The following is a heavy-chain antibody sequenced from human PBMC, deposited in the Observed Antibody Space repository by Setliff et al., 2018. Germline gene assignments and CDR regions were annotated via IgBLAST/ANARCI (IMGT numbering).Heavy chain of an antibody. Sequence: SETLSLTCGASGVSITSGHYWGWIRQSPGKGLEWLATIHQRGRTYYNPSLNSRVTISLDTSKNHFSLKLRSVTAEDSAVYYCASPGRDNLDSPFDAFDIWGQGTKVTVSS. V-gene: IGHV4-38-2*01. J-gene: IGHJ3*02. D-gene: IGHD3-3*01. CDR1: GVSITSGHY. CDR3: ASPGRDNLDSPFDAFDI. CDR2: IHQRGRT.